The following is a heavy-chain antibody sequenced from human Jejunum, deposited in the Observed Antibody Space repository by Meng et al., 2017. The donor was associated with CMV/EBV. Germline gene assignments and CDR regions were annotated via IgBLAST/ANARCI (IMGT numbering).Heavy chain of an antibody. CDR2: AYYRSKWFY. V-gene: IGHV6-1*01. J-gene: IGHJ4*02. CDR1: GESVSSKSAA. Sequence: QEQPQHPGPGLAQPTPTLPLICATSGESVSSKSAAWNCIRQSPSRGLEWLGRAYYRSKWFYDYALSVKSRININPDTSKNRFSLQLISVTPEDTAVYYCARGLYDSSWSTFDYWGQGTLVTVSS. CDR3: ARGLYDSSWSTFDY. D-gene: IGHD6-13*01.